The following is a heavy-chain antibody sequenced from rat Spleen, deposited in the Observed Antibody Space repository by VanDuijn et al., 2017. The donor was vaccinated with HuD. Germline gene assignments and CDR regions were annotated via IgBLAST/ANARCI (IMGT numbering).Heavy chain of an antibody. CDR1: GFSLTSYS. D-gene: IGHD1-11*01. CDR2: MWYDGDT. V-gene: IGHV2-63*01. Sequence: QVQLKESGPGLVQPSQTLSLTCTVSGFSLTSYSVSWVRQPSGKGPEWMGRMWYDGDTAYNSALKSRLSISRDTSESQVFLKMNSLQIDDTAVYFCTRGYGGYNWFAYWGQGTLVTVSS. J-gene: IGHJ3*01. CDR3: TRGYGGYNWFAY.